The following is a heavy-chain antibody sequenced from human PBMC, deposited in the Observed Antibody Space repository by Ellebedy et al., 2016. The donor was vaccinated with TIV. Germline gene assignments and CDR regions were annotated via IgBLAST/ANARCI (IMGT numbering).Heavy chain of an antibody. J-gene: IGHJ4*02. V-gene: IGHV3-23*01. CDR3: AKGRKLIRSSSLDY. CDR1: GFTFSSYA. CDR2: ISGGGETT. D-gene: IGHD3-22*01. Sequence: GESLKISCATSGFTFSSYAMNWIRQAPGKGLEWVSVISGGGETTSYADSVKGRFPISRDNSKNMLFLQMNSLRAEDTALYYCAKGRKLIRSSSLDYWGQGTLVTVSS.